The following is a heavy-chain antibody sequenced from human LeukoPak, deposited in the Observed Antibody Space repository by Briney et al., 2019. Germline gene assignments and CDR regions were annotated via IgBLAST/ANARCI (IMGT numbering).Heavy chain of an antibody. CDR1: GYTFTGYY. J-gene: IGHJ2*01. Sequence: GASVKVSCKASGYTFTGYYMHWVRQAPGQGLEWMGWINPNSGGTNYAQKFQGRVTMTRDTSISTAYMELSRLRPDDTAVYYCARGGSGFERYFDLWGRGTLVTVSS. D-gene: IGHD6-19*01. CDR2: INPNSGGT. V-gene: IGHV1-2*02. CDR3: ARGGSGFERYFDL.